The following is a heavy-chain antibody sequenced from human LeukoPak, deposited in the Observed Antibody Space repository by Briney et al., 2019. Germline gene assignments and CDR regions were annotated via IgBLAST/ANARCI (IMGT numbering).Heavy chain of an antibody. J-gene: IGHJ4*02. D-gene: IGHD1-26*01. CDR1: GGSISSSHW. CDR3: AREFVQGSSLPYFDC. Sequence: SETLSLTCTVSGGSISSSHWWGWVRQPPGKGLEWVGEIHDSGSTNSNPSLKSRVTISVDKSKNQFSLRLNSATAADTAVYYCAREFVQGSSLPYFDCWGQGTLVTVSS. V-gene: IGHV4-4*02. CDR2: IHDSGST.